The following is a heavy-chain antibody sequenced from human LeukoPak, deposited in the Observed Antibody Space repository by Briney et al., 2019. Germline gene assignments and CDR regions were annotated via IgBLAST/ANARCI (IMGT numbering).Heavy chain of an antibody. Sequence: ASVKVSCKASGGTFSSYTISWVRQAPGQGLEWMGRIIPILGIANYAQKFQGRVTITADKSTSTAYMELSSLRSEDTAVYHCARLESQGYGPSWGQGTLVTVSS. CDR1: GGTFSSYT. CDR2: IIPILGIA. J-gene: IGHJ4*02. D-gene: IGHD5-18*01. V-gene: IGHV1-69*02. CDR3: ARLESQGYGPS.